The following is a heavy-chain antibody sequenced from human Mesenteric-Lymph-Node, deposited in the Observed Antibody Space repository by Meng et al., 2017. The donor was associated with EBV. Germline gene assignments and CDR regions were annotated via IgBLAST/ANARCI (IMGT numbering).Heavy chain of an antibody. D-gene: IGHD1-26*01. Sequence: EVQLLEYGGGLVQPGGSLIVSCATSGVTFNNYAMSWDHQAPGKGLEWVSGISGSGGSTYYADSVKGRFTISKDNSENTLYLQMNSLRAEDTAVYYCARGSRGSYYWYFDLWGRGTLVTVSS. CDR3: ARGSRGSYYWYFDL. J-gene: IGHJ2*01. CDR2: ISGSGGST. CDR1: GVTFNNYA. V-gene: IGHV3-23*01.